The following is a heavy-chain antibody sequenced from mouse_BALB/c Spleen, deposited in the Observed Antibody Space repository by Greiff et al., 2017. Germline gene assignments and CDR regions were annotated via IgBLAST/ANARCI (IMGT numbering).Heavy chain of an antibody. V-gene: IGHV1-80*01. CDR3: ARGGGWLLPLAMDY. J-gene: IGHJ4*01. Sequence: QVQLQQSGAELVRPGSSVKISCKASGYAFSSYWMNWVKQRPGQGLEWIGQIYPGDGDTNYNGKFKGKATLTADKSSSTAYMQLSSLTSEDSAVYCCARGGGWLLPLAMDYWGQGTSVTVSS. CDR1: GYAFSSYW. D-gene: IGHD2-3*01. CDR2: IYPGDGDT.